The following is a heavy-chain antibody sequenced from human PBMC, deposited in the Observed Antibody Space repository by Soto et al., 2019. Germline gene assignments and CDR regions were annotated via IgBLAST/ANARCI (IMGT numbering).Heavy chain of an antibody. CDR3: HSESTKIVYY. D-gene: IGHD3-22*01. V-gene: IGHV5-51*01. J-gene: IGHJ4*02. Sequence: PGESLKISCKGSGYSCTSYWIGWVRQLPGKGLEWMGIIYPGDSDTRYSPSVQGKVTISAEKSISTADLQWSSLKDSDTATYSCHSESTKIVYYWGQGTLVPVSS. CDR2: IYPGDSDT. CDR1: GYSCTSYW.